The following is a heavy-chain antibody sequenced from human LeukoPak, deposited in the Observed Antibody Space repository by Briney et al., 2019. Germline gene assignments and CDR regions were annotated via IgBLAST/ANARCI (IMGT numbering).Heavy chain of an antibody. J-gene: IGHJ4*02. V-gene: IGHV3-48*01. CDR1: GFTFSSYG. D-gene: IGHD4-23*01. CDR3: ARSTTVVTPDY. Sequence: PGGSLRLSCAASGFTFSSYGMHWVRQAPGKGLEWVSYISSSSSTIYYADSVKGRFTISRDNAKNSLYLQMNSLRAEDTAVYYCARSTTVVTPDYWGQGTLVTVSS. CDR2: ISSSSSTI.